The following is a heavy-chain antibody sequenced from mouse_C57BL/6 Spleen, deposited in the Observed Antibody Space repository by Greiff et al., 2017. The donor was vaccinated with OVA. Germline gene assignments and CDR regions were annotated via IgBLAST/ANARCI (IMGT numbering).Heavy chain of an antibody. CDR1: GYAFSSSW. V-gene: IGHV1-82*01. CDR3: ARGPITTVVGFDY. CDR2: IYPGDGDT. Sequence: QVQLQQSGPELVKPGASVKISCKASGYAFSSSWMNWVKQRPGKGLEWIGRIYPGDGDTNYNGKFKGKATLTADKSSSTAYMQLSSLTSEDSAVYFCARGPITTVVGFDYWGQGTTLTVSS. J-gene: IGHJ2*01. D-gene: IGHD1-1*01.